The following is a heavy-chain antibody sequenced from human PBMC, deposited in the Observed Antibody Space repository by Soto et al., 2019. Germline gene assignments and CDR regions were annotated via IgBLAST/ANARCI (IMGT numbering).Heavy chain of an antibody. CDR2: IYYSGST. CDR1: GGSVSSGDYY. V-gene: IGHV4-30-4*01. Sequence: SETLSLTCTVSGGSVSSGDYYWSWIRQPPGKGLEWIGYIYYSGSTYYNPSLKSRVTISVDTSKNQFSLKLSSVTAADTAVYYCARTRTMVRGVKWGNWFDPWGQGTLVTVSS. J-gene: IGHJ5*02. D-gene: IGHD3-10*01. CDR3: ARTRTMVRGVKWGNWFDP.